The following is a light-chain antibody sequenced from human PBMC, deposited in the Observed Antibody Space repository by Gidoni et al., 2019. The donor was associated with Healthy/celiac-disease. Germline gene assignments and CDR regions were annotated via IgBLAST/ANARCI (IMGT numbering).Light chain of an antibody. CDR1: QGISSY. CDR2: AAS. Sequence: AIRMTQSPSSLSASTGDRVTITCRASQGISSYLAWYQQKPGKAPKLLIYAASTLQSGVPSRFSGSGSGTDFTLTISCLQSEDFATYYCLQYCSYPTFGQGTRLEIK. V-gene: IGKV1-8*01. J-gene: IGKJ5*01. CDR3: LQYCSYPT.